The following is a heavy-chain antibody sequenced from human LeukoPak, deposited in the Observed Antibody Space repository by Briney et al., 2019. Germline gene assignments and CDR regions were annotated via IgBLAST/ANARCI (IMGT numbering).Heavy chain of an antibody. Sequence: GGSLRLSCEASGFTISSNYMSWVRQAPGKGLEWVSVIYSGGGTYYTDSVKGRFTISRDSSKNTLYLQMNSLRAEDTAVYYCARVARYNWFDPWGQGTLVTVSS. CDR3: ARVARYNWFDP. CDR2: IYSGGGT. V-gene: IGHV3-53*01. CDR1: GFTISSNY. J-gene: IGHJ5*02.